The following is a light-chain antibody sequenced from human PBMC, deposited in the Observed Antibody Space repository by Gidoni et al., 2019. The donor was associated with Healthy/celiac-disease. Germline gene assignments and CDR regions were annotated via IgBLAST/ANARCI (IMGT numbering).Light chain of an antibody. V-gene: IGKV1-39*01. J-gene: IGKJ1*01. Sequence: DIQMTQSPSSLSASVGDRVTITCRASQSISRYLNWYQQKPGVPSRFSGSGSGTDFTLTISSLQPEDFATYYCQQSYSTPRTFGQGTKVEIK. CDR3: QQSYSTPRT. CDR1: QSISRY.